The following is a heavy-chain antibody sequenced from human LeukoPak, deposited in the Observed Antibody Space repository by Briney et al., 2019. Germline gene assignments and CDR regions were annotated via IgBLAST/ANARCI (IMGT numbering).Heavy chain of an antibody. V-gene: IGHV3-30*04. CDR1: GFTFSNFY. CDR2: MSYDGRTE. D-gene: IGHD2/OR15-2a*01. CDR3: ARDTYGVDL. J-gene: IGHJ6*04. Sequence: GRSLRLSCEASGFTFSNFYMHWARQAPGKGLEWVAVMSYDGRTEHHADSVKSRFTISRDNSKNTLYLQMNSLRIDDTAIYYCARDTYGVDLWGKGTTVTVSS.